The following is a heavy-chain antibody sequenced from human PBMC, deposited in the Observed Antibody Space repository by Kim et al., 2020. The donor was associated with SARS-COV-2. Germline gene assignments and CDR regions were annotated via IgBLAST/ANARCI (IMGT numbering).Heavy chain of an antibody. V-gene: IGHV5-10-1*01. CDR1: GYSFTSYW. CDR2: IDPSDSYT. D-gene: IGHD3-10*02. J-gene: IGHJ6*01. CDR3: VCSGARGAYYYYGMDV. Sequence: GESLKISCKGSGYSFTSYWIHRVRQMPGKGLEWMGRIDPSDSYTNYSPSFQGHVTISADKSINTAYLQCSNLKASDTALYYCVCSGARGAYYYYGMDVW.